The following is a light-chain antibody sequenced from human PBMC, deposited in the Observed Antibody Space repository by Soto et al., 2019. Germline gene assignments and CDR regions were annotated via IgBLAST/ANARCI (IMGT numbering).Light chain of an antibody. CDR1: QSVSSN. J-gene: IGKJ1*01. CDR2: GAS. V-gene: IGKV3-15*01. Sequence: QFPPPDSPFTGASATLSCRASQSVSSNLAWYQQKPGQAPKLLIYGASTMATGIPARFSGSGSGTDFTLTISCLQSEDFAIYYCQQSYSTPRTFGEGTKVDIK. CDR3: QQSYSTPRT.